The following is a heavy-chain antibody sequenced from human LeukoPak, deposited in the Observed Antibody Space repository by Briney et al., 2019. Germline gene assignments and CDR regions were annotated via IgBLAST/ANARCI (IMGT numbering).Heavy chain of an antibody. V-gene: IGHV3-30*02. Sequence: PGGSLRLSCAASGFTLRTYGVHWVRQAPGKGLEWVAVTWNDGSKAAYADSVRGRFTVSRDNSKNTVFLQMDSLRVDDTAVYYCAKDLFETHWGEVFDYRGQGTLVIVS. CDR3: AKDLFETHWGEVFDY. J-gene: IGHJ4*02. CDR2: TWNDGSKA. D-gene: IGHD7-27*01. CDR1: GFTLRTYG.